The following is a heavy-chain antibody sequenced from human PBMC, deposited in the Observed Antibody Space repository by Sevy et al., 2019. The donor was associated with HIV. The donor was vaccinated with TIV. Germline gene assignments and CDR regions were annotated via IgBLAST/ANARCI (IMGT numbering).Heavy chain of an antibody. CDR3: ARDPRDIGYYYGMDV. CDR1: GFTFSSYV. D-gene: IGHD5-12*01. CDR2: IWYDGSNK. J-gene: IGHJ6*02. V-gene: IGHV3-33*01. Sequence: GGSLRLSCAASGFTFSSYVMHWVRQAPGKGLEWVAVIWYDGSNKYYADSVKGRFTISRDNSKNTLYLQMNSLRAEDTAVYYCARDPRDIGYYYGMDVWGQGTTVTVSS.